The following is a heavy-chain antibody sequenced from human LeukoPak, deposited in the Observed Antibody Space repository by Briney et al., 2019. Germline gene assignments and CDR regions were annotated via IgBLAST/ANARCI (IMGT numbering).Heavy chain of an antibody. Sequence: SETLSLTCAVSGYSISSGYYWGWIRQPPGKGLEWIGSIYHSGGTYYNPSLKSRVTISVDTSKNQFSLKLSSVTAADTAVYYCARQRWGSRTGFDPWGQGTLVTVSS. CDR1: GYSISSGYY. D-gene: IGHD7-27*01. J-gene: IGHJ5*02. CDR2: IYHSGGT. CDR3: ARQRWGSRTGFDP. V-gene: IGHV4-38-2*01.